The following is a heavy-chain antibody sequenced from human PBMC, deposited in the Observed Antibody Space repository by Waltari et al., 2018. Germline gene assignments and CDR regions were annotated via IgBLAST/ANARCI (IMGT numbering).Heavy chain of an antibody. V-gene: IGHV1-2*06. CDR1: GYTFTGYY. CDR2: INPNSGGT. D-gene: IGHD4-17*01. CDR3: ARGLGTTVGRGAYAFDI. J-gene: IGHJ3*02. Sequence: QVQLVQSGAEVKKPGASVKVSCKASGYTFTGYYIHWVRPAPGQGLEWMGRINPNSGGTNYAQKFQGRVTMTRDTSISTAYMELSRLRSDDTAVYYCARGLGTTVGRGAYAFDIWGQGTMVTVSS.